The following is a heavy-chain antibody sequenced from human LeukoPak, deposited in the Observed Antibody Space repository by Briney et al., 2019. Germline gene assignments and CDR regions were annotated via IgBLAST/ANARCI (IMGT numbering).Heavy chain of an antibody. CDR2: IYYSGST. CDR1: GGSISSGDYY. Sequence: SQTLSLTCTVSGGSISSGDYYWSWIRQPPGKGLEWIGYIYYSGSTYYNPSLKSRVTISVDTSKNQFSLKLSSVTAADTAVYYCARSSPGWYCSSTSCYSSAFDIWGQGTMVTVSS. CDR3: ARSSPGWYCSSTSCYSSAFDI. D-gene: IGHD2-2*01. V-gene: IGHV4-30-4*08. J-gene: IGHJ3*02.